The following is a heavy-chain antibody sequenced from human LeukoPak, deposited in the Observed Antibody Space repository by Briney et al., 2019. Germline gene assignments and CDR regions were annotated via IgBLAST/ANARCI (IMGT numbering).Heavy chain of an antibody. Sequence: GGSLRLSCVGSGFTFRNYGIHWVRQAPNKGLEWVTVIYYDGSKKYYLESVEGRFTVSRDNSKNTVWLQMSGLRAEDTAVYHCARSVGETSLELWGQGTLVTVSP. CDR1: GFTFRNYG. CDR2: IYYDGSKK. CDR3: ARSVGETSLEL. V-gene: IGHV3-30*12. D-gene: IGHD2-2*01. J-gene: IGHJ4*02.